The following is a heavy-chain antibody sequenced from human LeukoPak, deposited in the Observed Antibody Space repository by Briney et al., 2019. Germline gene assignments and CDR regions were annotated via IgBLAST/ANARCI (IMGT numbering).Heavy chain of an antibody. CDR1: GFTFSNYN. CDR3: ARDYGSHGEYFDY. D-gene: IGHD3-10*01. V-gene: IGHV3-48*02. CDR2: ISSGSSTI. J-gene: IGHJ4*02. Sequence: GGSLRLSCAASGFTFSNYNINWVRQAPGKGLEWISYISSGSSTIYYADSVKGRFTISRDNAKNSLYLQMNSLRDEDTAVYYCARDYGSHGEYFDYWGQGTLVTVS.